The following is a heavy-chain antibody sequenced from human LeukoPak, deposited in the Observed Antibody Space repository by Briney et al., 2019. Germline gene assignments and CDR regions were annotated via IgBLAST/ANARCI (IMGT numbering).Heavy chain of an antibody. CDR3: AREYNVLGDIVVVPAFDY. V-gene: IGHV3-11*04. D-gene: IGHD2-2*01. Sequence: PGGSLRLSCAASGFTFSDYYMSWIRQAPGKGLEWVSYITSSGSTIHYADSVKGRFTISRDNAKNSLYLQMNSLRAEDTAVYYCAREYNVLGDIVVVPAFDYWGQGTLVTVSS. CDR2: ITSSGSTI. CDR1: GFTFSDYY. J-gene: IGHJ4*02.